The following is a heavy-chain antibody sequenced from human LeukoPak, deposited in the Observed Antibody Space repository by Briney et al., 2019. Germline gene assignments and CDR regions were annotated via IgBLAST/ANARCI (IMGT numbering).Heavy chain of an antibody. CDR1: GYSFTSYW. Sequence: GESLKISCKGSGYSFTSYWIGWVRQMPGKGLEWMGIIYPGDSDTKYSPSFPRQVTISADKSISTAYLQWSSLTASDTAMYYCARRSGTYFDFWGQGTLVTVSS. J-gene: IGHJ4*02. D-gene: IGHD1-26*01. CDR3: ARRSGTYFDF. V-gene: IGHV5-51*01. CDR2: IYPGDSDT.